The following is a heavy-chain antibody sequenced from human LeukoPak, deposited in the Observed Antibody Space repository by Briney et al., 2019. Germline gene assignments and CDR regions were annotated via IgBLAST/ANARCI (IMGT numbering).Heavy chain of an antibody. CDR2: IYYSGST. CDR1: GGSISSYY. D-gene: IGHD3-22*01. V-gene: IGHV4-59*01. J-gene: IGHJ4*02. CDR3: ARDADDSSGYGFDY. Sequence: SETLSLTCTASGGSISSYYWSWIRQPPGKGLEWIGYIYYSGSTNYNPSLKSRVTISVDTSKNQFSLKLSSVTAADTAVYYCARDADDSSGYGFDYWGQGTLVTVSS.